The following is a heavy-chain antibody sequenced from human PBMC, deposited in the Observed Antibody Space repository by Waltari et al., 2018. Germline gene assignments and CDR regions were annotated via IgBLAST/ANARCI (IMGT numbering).Heavy chain of an antibody. D-gene: IGHD6-13*01. CDR2: INPNSGGT. J-gene: IGHJ4*02. CDR3: ARGKADFDY. Sequence: QVQLVQSGAEVKKPGASVKVSCKASGYTFTDYYIHWVRQGPGQGLEWMGWINPNSGGTKYAQEFQGRVTMTRDTSFSTAFMELSRLRSDDTAVYYCARGKADFDYWGQGALVTVSS. CDR1: GYTFTDYY. V-gene: IGHV1-2*02.